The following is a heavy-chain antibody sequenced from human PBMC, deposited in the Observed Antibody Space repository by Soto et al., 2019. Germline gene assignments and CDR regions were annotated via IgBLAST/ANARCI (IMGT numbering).Heavy chain of an antibody. D-gene: IGHD6-19*01. V-gene: IGHV5-51*01. CDR3: EKHPYRGWYLDY. J-gene: IGHJ4*02. CDR1: GYNFTSNW. Sequence: PGESLKISCKGSGYNFTSNWIGWVRHMPDKGLEWMGIIYPGDSDTRYSPSFQGQVTISADKSISTAYLQWSSLKASDTAMYYCEKHPYRGWYLDYWGQGTLVTVSS. CDR2: IYPGDSDT.